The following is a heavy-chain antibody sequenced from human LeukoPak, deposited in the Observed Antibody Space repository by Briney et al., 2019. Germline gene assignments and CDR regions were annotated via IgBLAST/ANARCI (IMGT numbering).Heavy chain of an antibody. CDR1: GFTISDYY. V-gene: IGHV3-11*04. CDR2: ISSSGNAM. J-gene: IGHJ4*02. D-gene: IGHD6-13*01. Sequence: GGSLRLSCSASGFTISDYYMSWIRQVPGKGLEWVSYISSSGNAMYYADSVKGRFTISRDNAKNSLYLQMNSLRAEDTAVYYCARVIAAAGTDYWGQGTLVTVSS. CDR3: ARVIAAAGTDY.